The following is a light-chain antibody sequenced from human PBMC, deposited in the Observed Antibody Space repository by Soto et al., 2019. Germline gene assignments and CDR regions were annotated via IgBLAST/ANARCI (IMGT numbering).Light chain of an antibody. CDR2: EVT. CDR3: ASYRSANTLVV. CDR1: SRDIGNYNY. J-gene: IGLJ1*01. V-gene: IGLV2-14*01. Sequence: QSVLTQPASVSGSPGQSITISCTGTSRDIGNYNYVSWYQHHPGKAPKLMIYEVTSRPSGVSDRFSGSKSGMTASLTISGLPPEDEADYFCASYRSANTLVVFGTGTKGTVL.